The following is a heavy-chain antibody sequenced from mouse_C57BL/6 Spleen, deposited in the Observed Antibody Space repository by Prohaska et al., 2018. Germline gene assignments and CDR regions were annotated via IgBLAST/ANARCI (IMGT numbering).Heavy chain of an antibody. CDR1: GFTFSGFW. V-gene: IGHV11-2*01. CDR2: INSDVSAI. J-gene: IGHJ1*03. CDR3: MRYGSSWYFDV. D-gene: IGHD1-1*01. Sequence: EVQLLETGGGLVQPGGSRGLSCEGSGFTFSGFWMSWVRQTPGKTLEWIGDINSDVSAIKYEPSIKDRFTILRDNDKSTLYLQMSNVRSEDTATYFCMRYGSSWYFDVWGTGTTVTVSS.